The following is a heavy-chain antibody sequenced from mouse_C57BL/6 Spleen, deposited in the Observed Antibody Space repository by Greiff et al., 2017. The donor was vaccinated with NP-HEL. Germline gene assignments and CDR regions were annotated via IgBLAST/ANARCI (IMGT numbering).Heavy chain of an antibody. CDR3: SRFTTGRGFEV. Sequence: VQLQQSGPELVKPGASVKISCKASGYAFSSSWMNWVKQRPGKGLEWIGRIYPGDGDTNYNGKFKGKATLPAGKSSSTAYMQLSSPTSEDSAVYFCSRFTTGRGFEVWGTGTTVTASS. CDR2: IYPGDGDT. J-gene: IGHJ1*03. D-gene: IGHD1-1*01. CDR1: GYAFSSSW. V-gene: IGHV1-82*01.